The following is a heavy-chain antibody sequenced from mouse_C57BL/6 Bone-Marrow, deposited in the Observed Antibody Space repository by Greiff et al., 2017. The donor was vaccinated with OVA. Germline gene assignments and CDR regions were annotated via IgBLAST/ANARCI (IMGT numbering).Heavy chain of an antibody. V-gene: IGHV1-81*01. Sequence: QVQLQQSGAELARPGASVKLSCKASGYTFTSYGISWVKQRTGQGLVWIGEIYPRSGNTYYNEKFKGKATLTADKSSSTAYMELRSLTSEDSAVYFCARFPHYYGSSYYYFDYWGQGTTLTVSS. CDR2: IYPRSGNT. J-gene: IGHJ2*01. D-gene: IGHD1-1*01. CDR1: GYTFTSYG. CDR3: ARFPHYYGSSYYYFDY.